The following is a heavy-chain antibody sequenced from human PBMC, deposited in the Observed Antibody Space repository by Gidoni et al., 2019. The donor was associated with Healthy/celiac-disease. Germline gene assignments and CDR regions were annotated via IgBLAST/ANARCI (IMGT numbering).Heavy chain of an antibody. J-gene: IGHJ4*02. CDR1: GGSISSSNW. Sequence: VQLQESGPGLVKPSGPLSLPCAVSGGSISSSNWRRWVRQPPGKGLAWIGEIYHSGSTNYNPSLKSRVTISVDKSKNQFSLKLSSVTAADTAVYYCARGPSIAVAGGLPFDYWGQGTLVTVSS. V-gene: IGHV4-4*02. CDR2: IYHSGST. CDR3: ARGPSIAVAGGLPFDY. D-gene: IGHD6-19*01.